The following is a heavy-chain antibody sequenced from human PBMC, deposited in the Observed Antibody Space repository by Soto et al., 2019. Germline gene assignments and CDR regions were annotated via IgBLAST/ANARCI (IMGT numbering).Heavy chain of an antibody. Sequence: SCPTLVNPTQTLTLTCTFSGFSLSTSGMRVSWIRQPPGKALEWLARIDWDDDKFYSTSLKTRLTISKDTSKNQVILTLTNMDPGDTATFYCARAYSSTRVDAFDIWGQGKMVPVSS. V-gene: IGHV2-70*04. D-gene: IGHD6-13*01. CDR3: ARAYSSTRVDAFDI. CDR2: IDWDDDK. CDR1: GFSLSTSGMR. J-gene: IGHJ3*02.